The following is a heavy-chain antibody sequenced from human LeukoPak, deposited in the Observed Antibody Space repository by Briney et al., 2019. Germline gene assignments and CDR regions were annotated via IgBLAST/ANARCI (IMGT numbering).Heavy chain of an antibody. CDR1: RFTFSNAW. Sequence: GGSLRLSCAASRFTFSNAWMNWVRQAPGKGLEWVGRIKSKADGETTDYAAPVKGRFTISRDDPNNMVYLQMNSLKIEDTAVYYCAIDEPNYAPYDFDYWGQGTLVTVSS. CDR3: AIDEPNYAPYDFDY. CDR2: IKSKADGETT. J-gene: IGHJ4*02. V-gene: IGHV3-15*01. D-gene: IGHD4/OR15-4a*01.